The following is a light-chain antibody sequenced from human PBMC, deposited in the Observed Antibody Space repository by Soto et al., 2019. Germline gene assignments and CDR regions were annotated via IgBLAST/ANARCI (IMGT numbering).Light chain of an antibody. CDR2: GAS. Sequence: EVVMTQSPATLSVSPGERATLSCRASQSVRSNLAWYQQKPGQAPRLLFYGASTRATGIPARFSGSGSGTEFTLTFSSLQSEDIAVYYGQQYNSWPLTGGGGTKVEI. CDR1: QSVRSN. CDR3: QQYNSWPLT. V-gene: IGKV3-15*01. J-gene: IGKJ4*02.